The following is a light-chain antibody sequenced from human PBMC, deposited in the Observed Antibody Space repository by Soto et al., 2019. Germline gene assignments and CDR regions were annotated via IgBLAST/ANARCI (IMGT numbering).Light chain of an antibody. Sequence: QSVLTQPASVSGSPGQSITISCTGTSSDVGGYNYVSWYQQHPDKVPKLMIYDVSYRPSGVSNRFSGSKSGNTASLTISGLQAEDEADYYCNSYTTSSTYVFGTGTKLTVL. CDR3: NSYTTSSTYV. CDR1: SSDVGGYNY. V-gene: IGLV2-14*01. J-gene: IGLJ1*01. CDR2: DVS.